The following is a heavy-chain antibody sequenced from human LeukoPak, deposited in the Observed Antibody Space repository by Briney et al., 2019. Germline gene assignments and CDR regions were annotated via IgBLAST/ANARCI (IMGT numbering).Heavy chain of an antibody. CDR2: IKSKTDGGTT. J-gene: IGHJ4*02. CDR3: TTDRSIVCSSTSCYPLGY. Sequence: GGSLRLSCAASGFTFSNAWMSWVRQAPGKGLEWVGRIKSKTDGGTTDYAAPVKGRFTISRDDSKNTLYLQMNSLKTEDTAVYYCTTDRSIVCSSTSCYPLGYWGQGTLVTVSS. CDR1: GFTFSNAW. V-gene: IGHV3-15*01. D-gene: IGHD2-2*01.